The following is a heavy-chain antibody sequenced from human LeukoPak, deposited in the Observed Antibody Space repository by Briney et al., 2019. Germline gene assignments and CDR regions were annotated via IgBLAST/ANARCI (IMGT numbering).Heavy chain of an antibody. V-gene: IGHV5-51*01. D-gene: IGHD5-18*01. J-gene: IGHJ4*02. Sequence: GESLKISCKGSGYSFSTFWIGWVRQMPGKGLEWMGIIYPGDSDTRYSPSFQGQVTISADKSISTAYLQWSSLKASDTAMYYCARRGGPHQYTYAYAYWGQGTLVTVSS. CDR2: IYPGDSDT. CDR1: GYSFSTFW. CDR3: ARRGGPHQYTYAYAY.